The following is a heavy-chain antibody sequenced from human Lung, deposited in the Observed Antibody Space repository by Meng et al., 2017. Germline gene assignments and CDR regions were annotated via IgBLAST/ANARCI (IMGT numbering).Heavy chain of an antibody. CDR2: ISSSSSYI. Sequence: EVQLVESGGGLVKPGGSLRLSCAASGFTFSSYSMNWVRQAPGKGLEWVSSISSSSSYIYYADSVKGRFTISRDNSKNTLYLQVNSLRAEDTAVYYCAKGYYSSGWDDAFDIWGQGTMVTVSS. D-gene: IGHD6-19*01. J-gene: IGHJ3*02. CDR1: GFTFSSYS. CDR3: AKGYYSSGWDDAFDI. V-gene: IGHV3-21*02.